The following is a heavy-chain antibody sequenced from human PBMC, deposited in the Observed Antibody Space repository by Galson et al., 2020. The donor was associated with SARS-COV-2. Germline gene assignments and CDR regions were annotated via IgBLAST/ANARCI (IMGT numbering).Heavy chain of an antibody. CDR2: ISWNSGSI. CDR3: ANERRDGYYYYGMDV. CDR1: GFTFDDYA. V-gene: IGHV3-9*01. Sequence: SLKISCAASGFTFDDYAMHWVRQAPGKGLEWVSGISWNSGSIGYADSVKGRFTISRDNAKNSLYLQMNSLRAEDTALYYCANERRDGYYYYGMDVWGQGTTVTVSS. D-gene: IGHD1-1*01. J-gene: IGHJ6*02.